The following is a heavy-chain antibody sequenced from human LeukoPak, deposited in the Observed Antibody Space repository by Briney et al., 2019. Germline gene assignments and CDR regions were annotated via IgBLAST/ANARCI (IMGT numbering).Heavy chain of an antibody. CDR1: GGSINNRRYY. J-gene: IGHJ4*02. Sequence: PSETLSLTCTVSGGSINNRRYYWGWIRQPPGKGLEWIGSFYYSERPYYNPSLESRVTISADTSKNQLSLELSSVTAADTAVYYCARATPVGGVRFDYWGQGTLVTVSS. CDR3: ARATPVGGVRFDY. V-gene: IGHV4-39*01. D-gene: IGHD3-16*01. CDR2: FYYSERP.